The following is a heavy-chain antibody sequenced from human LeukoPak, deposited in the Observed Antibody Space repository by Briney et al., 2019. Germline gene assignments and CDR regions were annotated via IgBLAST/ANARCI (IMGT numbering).Heavy chain of an antibody. CDR2: IYYSGST. Sequence: PSETLSLTCTVSGGSISSGDYYWSWIRQPPGKGLEWIGYIYYSGSTYYNPSLKSRVTISVDTSKNQFSLKLSSVTAADTAVYYCAREKTRNHDFDYWDQGTLVTVSS. V-gene: IGHV4-30-4*01. CDR3: AREKTRNHDFDY. CDR1: GGSISSGDYY. J-gene: IGHJ4*02. D-gene: IGHD1-14*01.